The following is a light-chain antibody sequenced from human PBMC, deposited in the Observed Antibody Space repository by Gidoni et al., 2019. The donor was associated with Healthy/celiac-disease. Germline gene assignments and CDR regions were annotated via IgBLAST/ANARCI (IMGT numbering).Light chain of an antibody. CDR3: QQYYSTPRT. Sequence: DIVMTQYPDSLAVSLGERATINCKSSQSVLYSSNNKNYLAWYQQKPGQPPKLLIYWASTRESGVPDRFSGSGSGTDFTLTISSLQAEDVAVYYCQQYYSTPRTFAQGTKLEIK. V-gene: IGKV4-1*01. CDR1: QSVLYSSNNKNY. J-gene: IGKJ2*01. CDR2: WAS.